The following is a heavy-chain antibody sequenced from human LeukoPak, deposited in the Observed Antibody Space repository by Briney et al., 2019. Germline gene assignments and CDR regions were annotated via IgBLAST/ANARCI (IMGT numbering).Heavy chain of an antibody. CDR1: GSTFSSYG. Sequence: PGRSLRLSCAASGSTFSSYGMHWVRQAPGKGLEWVAVIWYDGSNKYYADSVKGRFTISRDNSKNTLYLQMNSLRAEDTAVYYCARDQGITGTTRLDYWGQGTLVTVSS. CDR3: ARDQGITGTTRLDY. D-gene: IGHD1-20*01. V-gene: IGHV3-33*01. CDR2: IWYDGSNK. J-gene: IGHJ4*02.